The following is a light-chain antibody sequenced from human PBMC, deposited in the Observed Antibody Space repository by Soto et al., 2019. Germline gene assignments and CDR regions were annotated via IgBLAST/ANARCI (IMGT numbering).Light chain of an antibody. V-gene: IGLV2-11*01. J-gene: IGLJ3*02. CDR3: CSYAGTYSFEVV. Sequence: QSALTQPRSVSGSPGQSVTISCTGSNSDVGGYNYVSWYQQHPGKAPKLMIYDVSKWSSGVPDRFSGSKSGNTASLTISGLQAEDEADYYCCSYAGTYSFEVVFGGGTKLTVL. CDR2: DVS. CDR1: NSDVGGYNY.